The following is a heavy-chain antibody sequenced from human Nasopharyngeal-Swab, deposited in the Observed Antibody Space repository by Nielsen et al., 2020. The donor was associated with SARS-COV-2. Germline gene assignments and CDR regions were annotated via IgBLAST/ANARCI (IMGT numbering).Heavy chain of an antibody. J-gene: IGHJ5*02. Sequence: GESLKISCAASGFTFTSYAMNWVRQAPGKGLEWVSGMSGTGDNTYSADSVKGRFTISRDSSKNTLYLQMNSLRAEDTAVYYCAKDSGAGFRDGGSCFPTNHWGQGTLVTVSS. CDR3: AKDSGAGFRDGGSCFPTNH. CDR2: MSGTGDNT. V-gene: IGHV3-23*01. CDR1: GFTFTSYA. D-gene: IGHD2-15*01.